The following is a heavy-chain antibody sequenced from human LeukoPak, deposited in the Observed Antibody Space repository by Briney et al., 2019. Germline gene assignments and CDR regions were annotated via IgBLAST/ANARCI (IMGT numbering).Heavy chain of an antibody. D-gene: IGHD1-20*01. CDR3: AGTGAGITGAKNWFDP. V-gene: IGHV3-66*01. J-gene: IGHJ5*02. CDR1: GFTVDSNY. CDR2: IYTGGST. Sequence: GVSLRLSCAASGFTVDSNYMSWVRQAPGKGLEWVSLIYTGGSTYYADSVRGRFTISRDNAKNSLYLQMNSLRAEDTAVYYCAGTGAGITGAKNWFDPWGQGTLVTVSS.